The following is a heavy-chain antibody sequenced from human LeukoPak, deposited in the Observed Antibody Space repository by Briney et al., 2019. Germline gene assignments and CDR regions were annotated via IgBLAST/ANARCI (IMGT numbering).Heavy chain of an antibody. V-gene: IGHV3-33*01. Sequence: GGSLRLSCAASGFSLSAYGVHWVRQAPGKGLKWVAVIWYDGTSKDYADSVKGRSTFSRDNSKNTLYLQMNSLTVEDTAVYYCARSQSSSLIDYWGQGTLVTVSS. D-gene: IGHD6-13*01. CDR3: ARSQSSSLIDY. CDR2: IWYDGTSK. J-gene: IGHJ4*02. CDR1: GFSLSAYG.